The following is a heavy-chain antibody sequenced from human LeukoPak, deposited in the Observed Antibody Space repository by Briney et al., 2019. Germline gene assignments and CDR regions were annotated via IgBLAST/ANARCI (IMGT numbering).Heavy chain of an antibody. D-gene: IGHD6-13*01. V-gene: IGHV1-2*02. Sequence: ASVKVSCKASGYTFTGYYMHWVRRAPGQGLEWMGWINPNSGGTNYAQKFQGRVTMTRDTSISTAYMELSRLRSEDTAVYYCARAIAAAGDYYYMDVWGKGTTVTVSS. CDR2: INPNSGGT. CDR1: GYTFTGYY. J-gene: IGHJ6*03. CDR3: ARAIAAAGDYYYMDV.